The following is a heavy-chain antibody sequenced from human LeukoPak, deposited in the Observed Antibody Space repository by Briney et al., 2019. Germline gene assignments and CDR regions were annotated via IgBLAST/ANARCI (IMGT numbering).Heavy chain of an antibody. J-gene: IGHJ6*03. CDR3: ARASAVVAASFSGYYYMDV. V-gene: IGHV3-73*01. D-gene: IGHD2-15*01. CDR1: GFTFSGSA. Sequence: GGSLRLSCAASGFTFSGSAMHWVRQASGKGLEWVGRIRSKANNYATTYAASVKGRFTISRDDSKNTAYLQMNSLKTEDTAVYYCARASAVVAASFSGYYYMDVWGKGTTVTVSS. CDR2: IRSKANNYAT.